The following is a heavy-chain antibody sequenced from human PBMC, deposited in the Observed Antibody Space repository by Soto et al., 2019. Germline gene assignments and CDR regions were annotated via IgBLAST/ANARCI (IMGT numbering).Heavy chain of an antibody. Sequence: EVQLVESGGGLVQPGGSLRLSCAASGFTFSSYWMHWVRQAPGKGLVWVSRINSDGSSTSYADSVKGRFTISRDNAKNTLYLKMNSLRAEDTAVYYCARDPSYGDYTSNWFEPWGQGTLVTVSS. CDR1: GFTFSSYW. V-gene: IGHV3-74*01. D-gene: IGHD4-17*01. J-gene: IGHJ5*02. CDR2: INSDGSST. CDR3: ARDPSYGDYTSNWFEP.